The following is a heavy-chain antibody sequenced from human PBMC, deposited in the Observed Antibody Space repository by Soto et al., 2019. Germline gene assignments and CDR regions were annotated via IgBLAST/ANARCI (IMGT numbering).Heavy chain of an antibody. CDR3: AKDFTPKTLRYSDY. CDR2: ISYDGSNK. J-gene: IGHJ4*02. D-gene: IGHD1-26*01. V-gene: IGHV3-30*18. CDR1: GFTFSSYG. Sequence: GGSLRLSCAASGFTFSSYGMHWVRQAPGKGLEWVAVISYDGSNKYYADSVKGRFTISRDNSKNTLYLQMNSLRAEDTAVYYCAKDFTPKTLRYSDYWGQGTLVTVSS.